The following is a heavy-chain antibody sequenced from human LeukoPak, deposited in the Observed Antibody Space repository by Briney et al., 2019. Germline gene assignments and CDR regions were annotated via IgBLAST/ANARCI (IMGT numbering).Heavy chain of an antibody. CDR3: AREEASGTGIHDY. Sequence: SETLSLTCTVSGGSISSYYWSWIRQPPGKGLEWIGYIYYSGSTNYNPSLKSRVTISVDTSKRQFSLKLSSVTAADTAVYYCAREEASGTGIHDYWGQGTLVTVS. CDR2: IYYSGST. J-gene: IGHJ4*02. CDR1: GGSISSYY. D-gene: IGHD5-18*01. V-gene: IGHV4-59*01.